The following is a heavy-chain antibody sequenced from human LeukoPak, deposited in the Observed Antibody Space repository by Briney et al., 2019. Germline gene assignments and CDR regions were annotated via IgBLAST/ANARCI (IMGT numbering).Heavy chain of an antibody. CDR1: GFTFSSYW. CDR3: ARIPYCSSTNCYPSDY. D-gene: IGHD2-2*01. J-gene: IGHJ4*02. V-gene: IGHV3-74*01. Sequence: PGGSLRLSCAASGFTFSSYWMHWVRQAPGKGLVWVSRINSDGSSTSYADSVKGRFTISRDNAKNTLYLQMSSLRAEDTAVYYCARIPYCSSTNCYPSDYWGQGTLVTVS. CDR2: INSDGSST.